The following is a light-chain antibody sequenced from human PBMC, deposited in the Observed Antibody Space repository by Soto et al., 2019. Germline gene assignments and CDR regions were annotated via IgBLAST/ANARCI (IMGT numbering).Light chain of an antibody. CDR2: EVS. Sequence: QSALTQPASVSGSPGQSITISCTGTSSDVGGYNYVSWYQQHPGKAPKLMIYEVSNRPSGVSNRFSGSKSGNTASLTISGLLAEDEAPYYCSLYTSSSTYVFGSGTSATVL. CDR1: SSDVGGYNY. CDR3: SLYTSSSTYV. V-gene: IGLV2-14*01. J-gene: IGLJ1*01.